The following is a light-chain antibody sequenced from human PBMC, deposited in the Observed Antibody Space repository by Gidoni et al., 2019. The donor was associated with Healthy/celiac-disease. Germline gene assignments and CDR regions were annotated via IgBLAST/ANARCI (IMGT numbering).Light chain of an antibody. CDR1: QSVSSSY. J-gene: IGKJ1*01. CDR2: GAS. Sequence: EIVLTPSPGTLSLSPGERATLSCRASQSVSSSYLAWYQQKPGQAPRLLIYGASSRATGIPYRFSGSGSGTDFTLTISRLEPEDFAVYYCQQYGSSPQTFGQGTKVEIK. CDR3: QQYGSSPQT. V-gene: IGKV3-20*01.